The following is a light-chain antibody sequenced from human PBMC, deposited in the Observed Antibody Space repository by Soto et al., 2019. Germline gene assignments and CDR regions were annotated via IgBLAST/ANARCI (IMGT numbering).Light chain of an antibody. V-gene: IGLV2-11*01. Sequence: QSVLTQPRSGSGSPGQSVIISCTGTNSDVGAYDYVSWYQQHPGKAPKLIIYDVTNRPSGVPDRFSASKSGNTASLTSSGLQAEDEADYYCCSYAGSNTGVFGGGTKLTVL. CDR1: NSDVGAYDY. CDR3: CSYAGSNTGV. CDR2: DVT. J-gene: IGLJ3*02.